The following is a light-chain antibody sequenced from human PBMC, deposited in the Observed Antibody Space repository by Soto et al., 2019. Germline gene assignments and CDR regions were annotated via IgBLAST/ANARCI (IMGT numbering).Light chain of an antibody. CDR2: DAS. CDR1: QSVSNY. J-gene: IGKJ4*01. CDR3: QQRSDWPPLT. Sequence: EIVLTQSPATLSLSPGERATLSCRASQSVSNYLAWYQQQPGQAPRLLIYDASNRATGIPARFSGSGSGTDFTLTISSLEPEDFAVYYCQQRSDWPPLTFGGGTKVEIK. V-gene: IGKV3-11*01.